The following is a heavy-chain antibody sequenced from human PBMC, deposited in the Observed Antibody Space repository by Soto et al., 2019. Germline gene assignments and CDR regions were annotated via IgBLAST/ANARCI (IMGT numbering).Heavy chain of an antibody. Sequence: QVQLVESGGGVVQPGRSLRLSCAASGFTFSSYGMHWVRQAPGKGLEWVAVISYDGSNKYYADSAKGRFTISRDNSKNTLYLKMNSLRAEDTAVYYCAKDVAVAGRYYYYGMDVWGQGTTVTVSS. CDR3: AKDVAVAGRYYYYGMDV. CDR1: GFTFSSYG. D-gene: IGHD6-19*01. CDR2: ISYDGSNK. V-gene: IGHV3-30*18. J-gene: IGHJ6*02.